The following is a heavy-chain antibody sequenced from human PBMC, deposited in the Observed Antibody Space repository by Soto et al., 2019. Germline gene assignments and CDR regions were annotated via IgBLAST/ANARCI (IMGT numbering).Heavy chain of an antibody. D-gene: IGHD6-19*01. CDR3: ARIHWAQSSLDY. CDR2: VTHSGTA. V-gene: IGHV4-30-2*01. CDR1: GGSIDSGAFS. J-gene: IGHJ4*02. Sequence: ASETLSLTCAVSGGSIDSGAFSLSWIRQPPGKGLEWIGYVTHSGTAYSTPSLNGRLTLSVDSSQTQFSLKLTSVTAADSAFYYCARIHWAQSSLDYWGRGSLVTVSS.